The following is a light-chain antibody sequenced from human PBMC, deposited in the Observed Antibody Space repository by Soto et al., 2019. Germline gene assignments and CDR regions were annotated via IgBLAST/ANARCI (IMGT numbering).Light chain of an antibody. CDR1: NSNIGSNP. Sequence: QSALTQPPSASGTPGQRVTISCSGSNSNIGSNPVHWYQQFPGTAPKVLIYSNYQRPSGVPDRFSGSKSGTSASLAISGLXSEDEADYYCAAWDDRLSDLLFGGGTKVTVL. CDR3: AAWDDRLSDLL. J-gene: IGLJ2*01. V-gene: IGLV1-44*01. CDR2: SNY.